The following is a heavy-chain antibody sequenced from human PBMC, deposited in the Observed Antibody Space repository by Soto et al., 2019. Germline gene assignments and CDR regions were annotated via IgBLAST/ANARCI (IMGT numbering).Heavy chain of an antibody. Sequence: GASVKVSCKASGYTFTSYGISWVRQAPGQGLEWMGWISAYNGNTNYAQKLQGRVTMTTDTSTSTAYMELRSLRSDDTAVYYCAREDYDFWSGYRYYYYYGMDVWGQGTTVTVSS. CDR1: GYTFTSYG. CDR3: AREDYDFWSGYRYYYYYGMDV. D-gene: IGHD3-3*01. V-gene: IGHV1-18*04. CDR2: ISAYNGNT. J-gene: IGHJ6*02.